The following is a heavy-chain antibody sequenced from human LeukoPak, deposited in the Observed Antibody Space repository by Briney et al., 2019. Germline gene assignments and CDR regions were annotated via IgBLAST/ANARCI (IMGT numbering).Heavy chain of an antibody. D-gene: IGHD6-19*01. CDR1: GYTFTNND. CDR3: ARSAVADTLSAYYFEY. CDR2: ISAYNGNT. Sequence: GASVKVSCKASGYTFTNNDISWVRQAPGQGLEWMGWISAYNGNTNYAQKFQGRVTMTTDTSTNTAYMELRSLRSDDTAVYYCARSAVADTLSAYYFEYWGQGTLVTVSS. J-gene: IGHJ4*02. V-gene: IGHV1-18*04.